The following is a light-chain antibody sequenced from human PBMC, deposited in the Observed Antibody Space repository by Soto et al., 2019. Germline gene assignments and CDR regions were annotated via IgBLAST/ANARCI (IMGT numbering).Light chain of an antibody. CDR3: CSYGGSRAV. Sequence: QSALTQPAYVSGSPGQSITISCTGTSRDVGSHNLVSWYQQHPGQAPKLMIYEVSKRPLGVSARFSASKSGNTASLTISVLQEEDEADYYCCSYGGSRAVFVVGTPLTVL. J-gene: IGLJ7*01. CDR2: EVS. CDR1: SRDVGSHNL. V-gene: IGLV2-23*02.